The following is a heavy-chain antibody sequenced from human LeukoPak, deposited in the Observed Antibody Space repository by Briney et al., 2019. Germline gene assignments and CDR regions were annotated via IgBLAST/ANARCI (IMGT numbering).Heavy chain of an antibody. V-gene: IGHV1-2*02. Sequence: ASVKVSCKASGYTFTDYFMHWVRQAPGQGLEWMGWINPNSGGTNYAQKFQGRVTMTRDTSISTAYMELSRLRSDDTAVYYCAVYGELPEGSDYWGQGTLVTVSS. D-gene: IGHD1-26*01. CDR2: INPNSGGT. CDR3: AVYGELPEGSDY. J-gene: IGHJ4*02. CDR1: GYTFTDYF.